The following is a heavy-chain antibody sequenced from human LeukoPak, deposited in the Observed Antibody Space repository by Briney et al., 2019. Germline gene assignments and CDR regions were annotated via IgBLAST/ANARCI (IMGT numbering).Heavy chain of an antibody. D-gene: IGHD2-8*01. J-gene: IGHJ4*02. CDR1: GFTFSSYW. Sequence: PGGSLRLSCAASGFTFSSYWMHRVRQAPGKGLVWVSRINSDGGSTSYADSVKGRFTISRDNAKNTLYLQMNSLRAEDTAVYYCATRCTNGVCPFDYWGQGTLVTVSS. CDR3: ATRCTNGVCPFDY. CDR2: INSDGGST. V-gene: IGHV3-74*01.